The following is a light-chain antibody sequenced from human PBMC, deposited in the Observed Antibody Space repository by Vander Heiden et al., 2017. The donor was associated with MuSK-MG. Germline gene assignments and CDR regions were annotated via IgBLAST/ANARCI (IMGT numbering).Light chain of an antibody. CDR2: KDS. Sequence: SYELTQPPSVSVSPGQTASIPCSGDKLGDKYACWYQQKPGQSPVLVIYKDSKRPSGIPERFSGSYSGNTATLTIRGTQAMDEADYYCQAWDSSTGVFGGGTKLTVL. CDR1: KLGDKY. V-gene: IGLV3-1*01. J-gene: IGLJ2*01. CDR3: QAWDSSTGV.